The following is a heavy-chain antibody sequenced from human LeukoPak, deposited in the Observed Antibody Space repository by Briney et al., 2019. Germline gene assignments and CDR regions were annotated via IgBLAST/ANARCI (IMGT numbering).Heavy chain of an antibody. Sequence: GGSLRLSCAASGFTFSTYSINWVRQAPGKGLEWVSYISGTSHLIYYADSVKGRFTISRDNAKNSLYLQMNSLRAEDTAVYYCASFGAYCGGDCYSSGFYFDYWGQGTLVTVSS. CDR1: GFTFSTYS. D-gene: IGHD2-21*02. CDR2: ISGTSHLI. J-gene: IGHJ4*02. CDR3: ASFGAYCGGDCYSSGFYFDY. V-gene: IGHV3-48*04.